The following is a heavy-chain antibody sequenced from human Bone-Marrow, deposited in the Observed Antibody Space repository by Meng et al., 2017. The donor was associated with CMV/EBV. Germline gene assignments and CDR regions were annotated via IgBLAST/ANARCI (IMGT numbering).Heavy chain of an antibody. Sequence: QVQLVPSGAERRKPGASVKVSCKASGDTFTDHYMHWVRQAPGQGLEWMGCINPNSGDTNYAQKFQGRVTMTRDTSISTAYMELSRLRSDDTAVYYCTRDAHLTTVTPNWFDPWGQGTLVTVSS. J-gene: IGHJ5*02. CDR2: INPNSGDT. D-gene: IGHD4-17*01. V-gene: IGHV1-2*02. CDR3: TRDAHLTTVTPNWFDP. CDR1: GDTFTDHY.